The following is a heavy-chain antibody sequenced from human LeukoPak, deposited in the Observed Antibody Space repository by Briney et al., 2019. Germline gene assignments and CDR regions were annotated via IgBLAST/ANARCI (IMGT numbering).Heavy chain of an antibody. Sequence: PSETLSLTCAVYGGSFSGYYWSWIRQPPGKGLEWIGEINHSGSTNYNPSLKSRVTISVDTSKNQFSLKLSSVTAADTAVYYCARSVDLLYYYYMDVWGKGTTVTVSS. CDR2: INHSGST. J-gene: IGHJ6*03. CDR3: ARSVDLLYYYYMDV. CDR1: GGSFSGYY. V-gene: IGHV4-34*01.